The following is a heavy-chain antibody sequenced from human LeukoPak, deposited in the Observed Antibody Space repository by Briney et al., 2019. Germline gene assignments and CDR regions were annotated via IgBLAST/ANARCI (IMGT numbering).Heavy chain of an antibody. CDR1: GGSFSGYY. V-gene: IGHV4-34*01. CDR2: INHSGST. D-gene: IGHD3-9*01. CDR3: ARERPSYYDILTGYYPRSLPYYFDY. Sequence: SETLSLTCAVYGGSFSGYYWNWIRQPPGKGLEWIGEINHSGSTNYNPSLKSRVTMSVDTSKNQFSLKLSSVTAADTAVYYCARERPSYYDILTGYYPRSLPYYFDYWGQGTLVTVSS. J-gene: IGHJ4*02.